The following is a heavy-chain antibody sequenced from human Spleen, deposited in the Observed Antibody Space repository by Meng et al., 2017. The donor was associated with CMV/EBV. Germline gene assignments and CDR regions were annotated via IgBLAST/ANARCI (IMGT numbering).Heavy chain of an antibody. CDR3: ASATAEGFHHYYGMDV. D-gene: IGHD6-13*01. J-gene: IGHJ6*02. Sequence: GESLKISCVVSGFTFSSYWMSWVRQAPGKGLEWVANIKRDGSEIYYVDSVKGRFNISRDNAKNSLYLQMNSLRAEDTAVYYCASATAEGFHHYYGMDVWGRGTTVTVSS. V-gene: IGHV3-7*01. CDR2: IKRDGSEI. CDR1: GFTFSSYW.